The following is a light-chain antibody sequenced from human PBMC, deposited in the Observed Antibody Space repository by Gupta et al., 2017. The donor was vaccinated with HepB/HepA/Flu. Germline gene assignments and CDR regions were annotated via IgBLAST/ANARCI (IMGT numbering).Light chain of an antibody. CDR1: QSINTW. V-gene: IGKV1-5*03. J-gene: IGKJ1*01. CDR3: QQYSDYSRT. CDR2: KAS. Sequence: DIQMTQSPSTLSASVADRVTITCRASQSINTWLAWYQQKPGKAPKLLSYKASNLDSGVPSRFSGSGSGTEFTLTISSLQPDDFATYYCQQYSDYSRTFGQGTKVEIK.